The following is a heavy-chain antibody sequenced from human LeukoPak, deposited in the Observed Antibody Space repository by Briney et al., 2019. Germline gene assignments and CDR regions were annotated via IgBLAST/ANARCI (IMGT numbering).Heavy chain of an antibody. CDR1: GFTISNYA. J-gene: IGHJ4*02. CDR2: FSASVGST. Sequence: GGSLRLSCAASGFTISNYAMSWVRQAPGKGLEWVSAFSASVGSTHYADSVKGRFTISRDISKNTLYLVMNSLRAEDTAIYYCAKAAEDSRSYYRFYFDYWGQGTLVTVSS. CDR3: AKAAEDSRSYYRFYFDY. D-gene: IGHD3-22*01. V-gene: IGHV3-23*01.